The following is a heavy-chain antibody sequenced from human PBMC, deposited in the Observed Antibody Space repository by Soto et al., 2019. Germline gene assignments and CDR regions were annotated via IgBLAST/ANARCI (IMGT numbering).Heavy chain of an antibody. CDR1: GGSISISSYY. D-gene: IGHD5-12*01. CDR2: IYYSGST. CDR3: ARDRDGYNYAFDI. V-gene: IGHV4-39*01. Sequence: SETLSLTCTVSGGSISISSYYWGCVRQPPGKGLEWIGSIYYSGSTYYNPSLKSRVTISVDTSKNQFSLKLSSVTAADTAVYYCARDRDGYNYAFDIWGQGTMVTVSS. J-gene: IGHJ3*02.